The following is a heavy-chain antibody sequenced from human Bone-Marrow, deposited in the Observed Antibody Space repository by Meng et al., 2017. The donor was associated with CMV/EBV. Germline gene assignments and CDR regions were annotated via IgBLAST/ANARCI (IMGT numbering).Heavy chain of an antibody. CDR2: INPNSGGT. D-gene: IGHD1-26*01. J-gene: IGHJ4*02. CDR1: GYTFTGYY. CDR3: ARDQVGVTDY. V-gene: IGHV1-2*02. Sequence: ASVKVSCKASGYTFTGYYMHWVRQAPGQGLEWMGWINPNSGGTNYAQTFQGRVTMTRDTSIGPAYMELSRLRSDDTAVYYCARDQVGVTDYWGQGTLVTVSS.